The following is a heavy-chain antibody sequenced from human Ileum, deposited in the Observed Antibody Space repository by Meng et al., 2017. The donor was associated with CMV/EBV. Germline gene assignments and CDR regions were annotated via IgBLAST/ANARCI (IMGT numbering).Heavy chain of an antibody. CDR3: SKNLKGGYCTSTSCFLLAMDV. D-gene: IGHD2-2*01. V-gene: IGHV3-53*01. CDR1: GFTVSNNY. J-gene: IGHJ6*02. CDR2: IYSDGST. Sequence: GGSLRLSCAVSGFTVSNNYMSWVRQAPGKGLEWVSVIYSDGSTYYADSVKGRFTISRDNTKNMVYLQMNSLRGDDTAVYYCSKNLKGGYCTSTSCFLLAMDVWGQGTTVTVSS.